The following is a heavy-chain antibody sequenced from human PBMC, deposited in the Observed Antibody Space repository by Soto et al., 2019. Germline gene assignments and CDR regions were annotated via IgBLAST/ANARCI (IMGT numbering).Heavy chain of an antibody. V-gene: IGHV3-15*05. CDR1: GLSFGDAW. J-gene: IGHJ1*01. CDR2: IKSKSDGGTT. Sequence: EVQLVEAGGGLVKPGGSLRLSCAASGLSFGDAWMSWVRQAPGKGLEWVGRIKSKSDGGTTDYAAPVKGRFAISRDDSENTLFLQMAGLKIEDTAVYYCTSHQDWRQGTLVIVSS. CDR3: TSHQD.